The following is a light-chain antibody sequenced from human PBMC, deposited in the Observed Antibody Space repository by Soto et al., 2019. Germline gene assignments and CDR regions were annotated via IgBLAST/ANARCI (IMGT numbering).Light chain of an antibody. J-gene: IGKJ1*01. V-gene: IGKV1-39*01. Sequence: DIQMTQSPSSLSASVGDRVTITCRASQNINIYFNWYQQRPGKAPKLLIYAASSLQRAVPSRFSGSGSGTDFTLTISSLQAEDFATYFCQQSYNSPGTFGQGTKVEIK. CDR2: AAS. CDR1: QNINIY. CDR3: QQSYNSPGT.